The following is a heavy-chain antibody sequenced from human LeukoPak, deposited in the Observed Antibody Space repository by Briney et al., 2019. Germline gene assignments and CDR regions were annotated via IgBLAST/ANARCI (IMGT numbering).Heavy chain of an antibody. CDR2: INWNGGSA. CDR3: ARDREQQLYTFDY. J-gene: IGHJ4*02. D-gene: IGHD6-13*01. Sequence: GGSLRLSCAASGFTFDDYGMSWVRQAPGKGLEWVSGINWNGGSAVYADSVKGRFTISRDNAKNSLYLQMNSLRAEDTALYYCARDREQQLYTFDYWGQGTLVTVSS. V-gene: IGHV3-20*04. CDR1: GFTFDDYG.